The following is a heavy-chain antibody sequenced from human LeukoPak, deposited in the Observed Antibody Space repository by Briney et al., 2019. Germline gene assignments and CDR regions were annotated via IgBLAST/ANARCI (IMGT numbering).Heavy chain of an antibody. V-gene: IGHV3-48*01. D-gene: IGHD5-18*01. Sequence: PGGSLRLSCAASGFSFSDYNMNWVRQAPGKGLEWVSYISSRSSTIYYADSVKGRFTISRDNAKNPLYLQMNSLSAEDTAVYYCARGAGFSYGFLFDNWGQGALVTVSS. CDR2: ISSRSSTI. CDR1: GFSFSDYN. J-gene: IGHJ4*02. CDR3: ARGAGFSYGFLFDN.